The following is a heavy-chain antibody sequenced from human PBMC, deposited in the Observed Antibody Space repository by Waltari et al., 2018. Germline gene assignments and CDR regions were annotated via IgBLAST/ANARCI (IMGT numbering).Heavy chain of an antibody. CDR1: GFPFSSHW. D-gene: IGHD3-10*01. CDR2: INQDGSGT. J-gene: IGHJ5*02. CDR3: ARDRGWGWLDP. V-gene: IGHV3-7*01. Sequence: EVQLVESGGGLVQPGGSLRLSCAASGFPFSSHWMNWVRQAPGKGLEWVAPINQDGSGTYYVDSLKGRFTISRDNAKNSLYLQMNSLRVEDTAIYYCARDRGWGWLDPWGQGTLVTVSS.